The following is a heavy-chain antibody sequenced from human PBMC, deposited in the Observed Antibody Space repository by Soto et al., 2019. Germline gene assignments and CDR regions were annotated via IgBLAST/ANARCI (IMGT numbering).Heavy chain of an antibody. CDR1: GFTFSSYA. CDR3: ARMRAAGHTYYYGMDV. V-gene: IGHV3-30-3*01. D-gene: IGHD6-13*01. CDR2: ISYDGSNK. J-gene: IGHJ6*02. Sequence: PGGSLRLSCAASGFTFSSYAMHWVRQAPGKGLEWVAVISYDGSNKFYADSVKGRFTISRDNSKNTLYLQMNSLRGEDTAVYYCARMRAAGHTYYYGMDVWGQGTTVPSP.